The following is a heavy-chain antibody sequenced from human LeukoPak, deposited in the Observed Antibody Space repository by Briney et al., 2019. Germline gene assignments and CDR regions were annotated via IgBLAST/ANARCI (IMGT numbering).Heavy chain of an antibody. V-gene: IGHV4-61*02. Sequence: SETLSLTCTVSGGSISSGSYDWSWIRQPAGKGLEWIGRIYTSGSTNYNPSLKSRVTISVDTSKNQFSLKLSSVTAADTAVYYCARQASHLDYWGQGTLVTVSS. CDR2: IYTSGST. J-gene: IGHJ4*02. CDR1: GGSISSGSYD. CDR3: ARQASHLDY. D-gene: IGHD2-2*01.